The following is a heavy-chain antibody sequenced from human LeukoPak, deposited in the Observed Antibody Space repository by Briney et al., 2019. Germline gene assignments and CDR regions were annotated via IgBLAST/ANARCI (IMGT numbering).Heavy chain of an antibody. V-gene: IGHV4-39*07. Sequence: SETLSLTCTVSGGSISSSSYYWGWIRQPPGKGLEWIGSIYYSGSTYYNPSLKSRVTISVDTSKNQFSLKLSSVTAADTAVYYCARGGRGAAPRPRTFDYWGQGTLVTVSS. CDR3: ARGGRGAAPRPRTFDY. D-gene: IGHD1-26*01. CDR2: IYYSGST. J-gene: IGHJ4*02. CDR1: GGSISSSSYY.